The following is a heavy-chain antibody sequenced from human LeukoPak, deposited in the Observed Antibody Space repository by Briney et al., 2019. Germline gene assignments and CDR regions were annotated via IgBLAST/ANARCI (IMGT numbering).Heavy chain of an antibody. CDR1: GFTVSSNY. Sequence: GGSLRLSCAASGFTVSSNYMSWGRQAPGKGLEWVSVIYSGGSTSYADSVKGRFTISIDNAKNTLYLQMNSLRAEDTAVYYCARSGYCSSTSCFSYYYYYMDVWGKGTTVTISS. J-gene: IGHJ6*03. V-gene: IGHV3-53*01. D-gene: IGHD2-2*01. CDR2: IYSGGST. CDR3: ARSGYCSSTSCFSYYYYYMDV.